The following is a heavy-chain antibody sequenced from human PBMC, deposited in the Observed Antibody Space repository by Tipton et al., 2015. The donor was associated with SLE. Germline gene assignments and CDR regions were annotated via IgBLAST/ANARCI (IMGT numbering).Heavy chain of an antibody. CDR3: VGGLYYGSVTFSDFAY. D-gene: IGHD3-10*01. CDR1: GGSITSSSYF. CDR2: INTGGGT. Sequence: LRLSCTVSGGSITSSSYFWGWIRQSPGKGLEWIGNINTGGGTYLNPSLMSRVTITVDTSKTQFSLIVTSVTAADTAVYYCVGGLYYGSVTFSDFAYWGQGTLANFSS. J-gene: IGHJ4*02. V-gene: IGHV4-39*07.